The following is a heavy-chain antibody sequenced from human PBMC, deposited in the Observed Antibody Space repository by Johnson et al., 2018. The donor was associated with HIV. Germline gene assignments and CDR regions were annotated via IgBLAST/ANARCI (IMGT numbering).Heavy chain of an antibody. CDR2: IKSKTDGGTT. J-gene: IGHJ3*02. D-gene: IGHD4-23*01. CDR3: TTDLGVVGGFDI. Sequence: VQLVESGGGVVRPGGSLRLSCAASGFTFDDYGMSWVRQAPGKGLEWVGRIKSKTDGGTTDYAEPGKGRFTISRDDSKTTLFLQMNSLKIEDTAVYYCTTDLGVVGGFDIWGQWTMVSVS. CDR1: GFTFDDYG. V-gene: IGHV3-15*01.